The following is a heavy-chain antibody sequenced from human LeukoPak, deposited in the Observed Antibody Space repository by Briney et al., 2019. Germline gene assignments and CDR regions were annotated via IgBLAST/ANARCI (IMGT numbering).Heavy chain of an antibody. CDR1: GYTFSDHY. Sequence: GASVKVSCKPSGYTFSDHYMHWVRQAPGQGLEWMGWINPNSGGTNYAQKFQGRLTMTRDTSISTAYMELSRLTSDDTAVYYCARSGALDYWGQGTLVTVSS. CDR3: ARSGALDY. J-gene: IGHJ4*02. CDR2: INPNSGGT. D-gene: IGHD2-15*01. V-gene: IGHV1-2*02.